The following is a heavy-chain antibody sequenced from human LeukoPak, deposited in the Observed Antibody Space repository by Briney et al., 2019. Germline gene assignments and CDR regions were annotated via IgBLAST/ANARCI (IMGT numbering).Heavy chain of an antibody. J-gene: IGHJ6*02. D-gene: IGHD2-2*01. Sequence: ASVKVSCKASGYTFTTYYMHWVRQAPGQGLEWMGIINPSGGSKNYAQKFQGRVTMTRDTSISTAYMDLSRLRSDDTAVYYCARVDCSSTSCYQSHYYYYYAMDVWGQGTTVTVSS. CDR2: INPSGGSK. CDR3: ARVDCSSTSCYQSHYYYYYAMDV. CDR1: GYTFTTYY. V-gene: IGHV1-46*01.